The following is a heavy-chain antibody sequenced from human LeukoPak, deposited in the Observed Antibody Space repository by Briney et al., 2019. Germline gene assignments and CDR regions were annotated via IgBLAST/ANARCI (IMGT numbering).Heavy chain of an antibody. Sequence: GGSLRLSCAASGFTVSSNYMSWVRQAPGKGLEWVSVIYSGGSTYYADSVKGRFTISRDNSKNTLYLQMNSLRAEDTAVYYCAREQYYYDSSGYWNWGQGTLVTVSS. V-gene: IGHV3-53*01. J-gene: IGHJ1*01. CDR1: GFTVSSNY. CDR3: AREQYYYDSSGYWN. CDR2: IYSGGST. D-gene: IGHD3-22*01.